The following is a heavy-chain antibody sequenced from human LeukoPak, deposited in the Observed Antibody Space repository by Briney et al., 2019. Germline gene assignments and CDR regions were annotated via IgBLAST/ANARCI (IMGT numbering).Heavy chain of an antibody. D-gene: IGHD2-21*02. CDR2: FDPEDGET. CDR1: GYTLTELS. CDR3: ATDVTTATPKGFDY. J-gene: IGHJ4*01. V-gene: IGHV1-24*01. Sequence: ASVKVSCKVCGYTLTELSMHWVRRAPGKGLEWMGGFDPEDGETIYAQKFQGRVTMTEDTSTDTAYMELSSLRSEDTAVYYCATDVTTATPKGFDYWGHGTLVTVSS.